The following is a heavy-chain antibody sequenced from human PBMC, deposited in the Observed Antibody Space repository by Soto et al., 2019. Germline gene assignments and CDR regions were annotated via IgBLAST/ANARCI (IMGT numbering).Heavy chain of an antibody. CDR3: AKGPLYTLYSSGWYYFDY. CDR2: ISGSGGST. Sequence: GGSLRLSCAASGFTFSSYAMSWVRQAPGKGLEWVSAISGSGGSTYYADSVKGRFTISRDNSKNTLYLQMNSLRAEDTAVYYCAKGPLYTLYSSGWYYFDYWGQGTLVTVSS. D-gene: IGHD6-19*01. J-gene: IGHJ4*02. V-gene: IGHV3-23*01. CDR1: GFTFSSYA.